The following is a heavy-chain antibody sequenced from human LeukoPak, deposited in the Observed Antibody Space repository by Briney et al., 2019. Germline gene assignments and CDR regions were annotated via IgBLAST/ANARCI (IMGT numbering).Heavy chain of an antibody. J-gene: IGHJ4*02. V-gene: IGHV4-39*07. CDR1: GGSINSSSYY. CDR2: MYYSGST. Sequence: SETLSLTCTVSGGSINSSSYYWGWIRQPPGKGLEWIGTMYYSGSTYYNPSLKSRVTISIDTSKNQLSLKLNSVTAADTAMYYCAREDYYVPYWGQGTLVTVSS. CDR3: AREDYYVPY. D-gene: IGHD3-10*02.